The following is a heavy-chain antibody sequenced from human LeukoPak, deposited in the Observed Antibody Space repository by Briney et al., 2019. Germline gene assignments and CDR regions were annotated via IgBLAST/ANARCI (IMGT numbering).Heavy chain of an antibody. Sequence: GASVKVSCKASGYTFTSYGISWVRQAPGQGLEWMGWISAYNGNTNYAQKLQGRVTMTTDTSTSTAYMELRSLRSDDTAVYYCARPRAAAGTTSTFDIWGQGTLVTVSS. V-gene: IGHV1-18*01. CDR3: ARPRAAAGTTSTFDI. J-gene: IGHJ3*02. D-gene: IGHD6-13*01. CDR2: ISAYNGNT. CDR1: GYTFTSYG.